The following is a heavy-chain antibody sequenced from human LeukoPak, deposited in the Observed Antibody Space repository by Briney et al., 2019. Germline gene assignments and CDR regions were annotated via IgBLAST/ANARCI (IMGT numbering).Heavy chain of an antibody. D-gene: IGHD1-26*01. Sequence: ASVKVSCKASGYTFTSYGISWTRQAPGQGLEWMGWISAYNGNTNYTQKHQGRVTMTTDTSTSTAYMELRSLISDDTAVYYCARDLVGATYYWGQGTLVTVSS. CDR3: ARDLVGATYY. CDR2: ISAYNGNT. V-gene: IGHV1-18*01. J-gene: IGHJ4*02. CDR1: GYTFTSYG.